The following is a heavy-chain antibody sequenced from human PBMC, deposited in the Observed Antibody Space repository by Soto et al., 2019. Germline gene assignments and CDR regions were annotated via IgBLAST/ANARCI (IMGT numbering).Heavy chain of an antibody. CDR3: ARSYDILTGQDFDY. CDR2: IYYSGST. J-gene: IGHJ4*02. CDR1: GGSISGGGYS. Sequence: QVQLQESGPGLGKPSQPLSLPCPVSGGSISGGGYSWGWIRQHPGKGLEWIGYIYYSGSTYYNPSLKSRVTISVDTSKNQFSLKLSSVTAADTAVYYCARSYDILTGQDFDYWGQGTLVTVSS. V-gene: IGHV4-31*03. D-gene: IGHD3-9*01.